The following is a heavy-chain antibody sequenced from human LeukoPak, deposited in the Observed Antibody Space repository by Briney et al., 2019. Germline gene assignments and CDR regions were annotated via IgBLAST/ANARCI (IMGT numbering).Heavy chain of an antibody. J-gene: IGHJ4*02. V-gene: IGHV3-30-3*01. CDR1: GFTFSNYA. CDR3: ARDRTTAARLYYFDY. D-gene: IGHD6-25*01. Sequence: LPGGSLRLSCAASGFTFSNYAIYWVRQAPGKGLEWVAVISYDGRNQYYADSVKGRFTISRDDSKNTLYLQMNSLRAEDTAVYYCARDRTTAARLYYFDYWGQGTLVTVSS. CDR2: ISYDGRNQ.